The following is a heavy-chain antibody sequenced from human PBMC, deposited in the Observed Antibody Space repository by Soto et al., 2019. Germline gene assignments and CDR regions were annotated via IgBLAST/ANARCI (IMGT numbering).Heavy chain of an antibody. CDR3: ARLHCNSPNCVPLDP. CDR1: GGSISSVSYY. CDR2: IYYSGSA. V-gene: IGHV4-39*01. D-gene: IGHD2-2*01. J-gene: IGHJ5*02. Sequence: QLQLQESGPGLVKPSETLSLTCSVSGGSISSVSYYCGWIRQPPGQGLEWFGSIYYSGSAYYSPSLKSRVTMSVDTSKNQLSLELRSVTAADTAVYYCARLHCNSPNCVPLDPWGQGTLVTVSS.